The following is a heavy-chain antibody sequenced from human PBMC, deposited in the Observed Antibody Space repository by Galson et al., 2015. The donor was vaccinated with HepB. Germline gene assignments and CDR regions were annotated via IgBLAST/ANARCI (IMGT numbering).Heavy chain of an antibody. Sequence: SLRLSCAASGFTFSSYAIMWVRQAPGKGLEWVSGMSDNGDNTFYADSVKGRFTISRDISKNTVYLQMNSLRVEDAAVYYCATRSGASGWYSYFQHWGQGTLVTVSS. CDR1: GFTFSSYA. CDR3: ATRSGASGWYSYFQH. J-gene: IGHJ1*01. CDR2: MSDNGDNT. D-gene: IGHD6-19*01. V-gene: IGHV3-23*01.